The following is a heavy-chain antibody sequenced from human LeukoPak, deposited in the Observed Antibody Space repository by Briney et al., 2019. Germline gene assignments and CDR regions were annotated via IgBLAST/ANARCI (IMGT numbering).Heavy chain of an antibody. J-gene: IGHJ4*02. CDR2: FSPKSGDT. CDR3: ARRMAYGGDY. Sequence: ASVKVSCKAFGYTFTDHYIHWVRQAPGQGLEWMGWFSPKSGDTNYAQNFQHRVTMTRDTSISTAYMELSSLRSDDTAMYYCARRMAYGGDYWGQGTLVTVPS. D-gene: IGHD4-23*01. CDR1: GYTFTDHY. V-gene: IGHV1-2*02.